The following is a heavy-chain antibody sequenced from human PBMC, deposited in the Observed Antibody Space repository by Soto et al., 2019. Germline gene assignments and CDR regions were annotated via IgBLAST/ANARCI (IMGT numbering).Heavy chain of an antibody. CDR1: GFTYSRYA. J-gene: IGHJ4*01. Sequence: SLRPSWAASGFTYSRYAVTWVRQAPGKGLEWVSAISGSGGSTYYADSVKGRFTISRDNSKNTAYLQWSSLEAADTAIYYCARQGTSRGSDYAAFDFWGPGTLVTVSS. CDR3: ARQGTSRGSDYAAFDF. CDR2: ISGSGGST. V-gene: IGHV3-23*01. D-gene: IGHD3-10*01.